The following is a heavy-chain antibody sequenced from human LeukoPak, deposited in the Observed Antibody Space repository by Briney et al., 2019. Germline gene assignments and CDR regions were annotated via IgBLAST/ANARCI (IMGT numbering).Heavy chain of an antibody. CDR1: GGSISSYY. CDR3: AREVGYYMVTFGGVISSFDP. CDR2: IYYGGST. J-gene: IGHJ5*02. D-gene: IGHD3-16*02. V-gene: IGHV4-59*12. Sequence: PSETLSLTCTVSGGSISSYYWSWIRQPPGKGLEWIGYIYYGGSTNYNPSLKSRVTMSVDTSKNQFSLKLSSVTAADTAVYYCAREVGYYMVTFGGVISSFDPWGQGTLVTVSS.